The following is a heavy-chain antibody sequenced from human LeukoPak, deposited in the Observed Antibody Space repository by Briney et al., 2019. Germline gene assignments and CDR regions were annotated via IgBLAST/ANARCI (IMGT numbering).Heavy chain of an antibody. Sequence: PSETLSLTCAVYGGSFSGYYWSWLRQPPGKGLEWVGYIYYSGSTNYNPSLKSRLTILVDTSKNQFSLKLSSVTAADTAMYYCARSWGYDFWSGNLLDYWGQGTLVTVSS. CDR1: GGSFSGYY. D-gene: IGHD3-3*01. V-gene: IGHV4-34*11. CDR3: ARSWGYDFWSGNLLDY. CDR2: IYYSGST. J-gene: IGHJ4*02.